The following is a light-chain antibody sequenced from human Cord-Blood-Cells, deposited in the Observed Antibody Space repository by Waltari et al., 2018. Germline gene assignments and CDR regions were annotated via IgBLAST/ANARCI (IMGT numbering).Light chain of an antibody. J-gene: IGLJ2*01. Sequence: SSELTQDPAVSVALGQTVRITCQGDSLRSYYASWYQQKPGQAPVLVIYGKNNRPAGIPDRVSGSSSGNTASLTSTGAQAEDEADYYCNSRDSSGNHQVFGGGTKLTVL. V-gene: IGLV3-19*01. CDR2: GKN. CDR1: SLRSYY. CDR3: NSRDSSGNHQV.